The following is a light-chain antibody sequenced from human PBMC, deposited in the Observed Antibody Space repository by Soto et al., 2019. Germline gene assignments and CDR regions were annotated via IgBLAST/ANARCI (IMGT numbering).Light chain of an antibody. CDR3: QPRSNWPPT. J-gene: IGKJ2*01. CDR2: DAS. V-gene: IGKV3-11*01. Sequence: EIVLTQSPATLSLSPGERATLFCRASQSISTYLAWYQQKSGQAPRLLIYDASNRATGIPARFSGGGSGTDFTLAVSSLEPEDFAVYYCQPRSNWPPTFGQGTKLEI. CDR1: QSISTY.